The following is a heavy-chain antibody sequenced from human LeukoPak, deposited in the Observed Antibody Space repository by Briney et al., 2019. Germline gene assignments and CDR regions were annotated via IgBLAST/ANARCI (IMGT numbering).Heavy chain of an antibody. D-gene: IGHD2-15*01. V-gene: IGHV1-46*01. CDR2: INPSGGST. CDR3: ARGHPWNRVAATLGSRYSMDV. Sequence: ASVKVSCKASGYTFTSYYMHWVRQAPGQGLEWMGIINPSGGSTSYAQKFQGRVTMTRDTSISTAYMELSRLRSDDTAVYYCARGHPWNRVAATLGSRYSMDVWGKGTTVTISS. J-gene: IGHJ6*03. CDR1: GYTFTSYY.